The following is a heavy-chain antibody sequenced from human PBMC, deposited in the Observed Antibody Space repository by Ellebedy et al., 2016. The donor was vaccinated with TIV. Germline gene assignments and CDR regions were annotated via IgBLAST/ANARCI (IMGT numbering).Heavy chain of an antibody. CDR1: GFTFSSYA. V-gene: IGHV3-23*01. CDR3: AREDAVAGGYIDY. Sequence: GESLKISCRASGFTFSSYAMMWVRQGSGKGLDPVAAISGSGDKTHHADSVNGRFTISRDDSKTTLYLQMNSLRVEETAMYYCAREDAVAGGYIDYWGQGTLVTVSS. CDR2: ISGSGDKT. D-gene: IGHD6-19*01. J-gene: IGHJ4*02.